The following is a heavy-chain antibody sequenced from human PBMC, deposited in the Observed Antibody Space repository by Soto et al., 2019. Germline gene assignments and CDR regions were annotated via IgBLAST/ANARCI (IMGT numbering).Heavy chain of an antibody. CDR3: ASSSIAARPGYYYYGMDV. CDR1: GYTFTGYY. CDR2: INPNSGGT. Sequence: ASVKVSCKASGYTFTGYYMHWVRQAPGQGLEWMGWINPNSGGTNYAQKFQGWVTMTRDTSISTAYMERSRLRSDDTAVYYCASSSIAARPGYYYYGMDVWGQGTTVTVSS. D-gene: IGHD6-6*01. V-gene: IGHV1-2*04. J-gene: IGHJ6*02.